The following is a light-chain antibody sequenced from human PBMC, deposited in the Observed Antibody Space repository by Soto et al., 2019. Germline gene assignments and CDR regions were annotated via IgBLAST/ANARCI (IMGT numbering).Light chain of an antibody. Sequence: DIQLTQSPSTLSASVGERVTITCRASQSISYWLAWYQQKAGKAPKLLIYTASNLNSGVPSRFSGSGSGTEFTLTISSLQPDDFATYHCQQYDGYSGLTFGGGTKVEIK. CDR2: TAS. CDR1: QSISYW. V-gene: IGKV1-5*03. CDR3: QQYDGYSGLT. J-gene: IGKJ4*01.